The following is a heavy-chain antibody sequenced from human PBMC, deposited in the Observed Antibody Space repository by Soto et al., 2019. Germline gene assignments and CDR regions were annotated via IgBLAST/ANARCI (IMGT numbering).Heavy chain of an antibody. Sequence: GGSLRLSCAASGFTFSSYDMHWVRQATGKGLEWVSAIGTAGDTYYPGSVKGRFTISRENAKNSLYLQMNSLRAEDTAGYYCARWGTSHSLGYCSSTSCYEYYYYYGMDVWGQGTTVTVSS. CDR2: IGTAGDT. CDR1: GFTFSSYD. V-gene: IGHV3-13*01. CDR3: ARWGTSHSLGYCSSTSCYEYYYYYGMDV. J-gene: IGHJ6*02. D-gene: IGHD2-2*01.